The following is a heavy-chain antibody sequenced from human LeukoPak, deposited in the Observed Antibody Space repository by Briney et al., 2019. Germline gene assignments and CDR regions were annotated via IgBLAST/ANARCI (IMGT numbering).Heavy chain of an antibody. CDR3: AKDHQYSRITSCVAQH. D-gene: IGHD2-2*01. Sequence: GGSLRLSCAASGFTFSIYGMSWVRQAAGRGLEWVSVITDSGGSTNYAHSGKGRFSIARDNSKNTLYLQMISLRADDPAVYYCAKDHQYSRITSCVAQHWGRGTLVTVSS. CDR1: GFTFSIYG. J-gene: IGHJ1*01. CDR2: ITDSGGST. V-gene: IGHV3-23*01.